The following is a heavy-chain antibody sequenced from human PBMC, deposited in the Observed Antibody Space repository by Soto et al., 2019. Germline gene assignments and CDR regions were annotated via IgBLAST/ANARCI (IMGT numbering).Heavy chain of an antibody. V-gene: IGHV1-18*01. CDR3: ARDDIDRTNS. D-gene: IGHD3-9*01. CDR2: ISGDSGNT. J-gene: IGHJ4*02. CDR1: GYTFTSYG. Sequence: QVQLVQSGAEVKKPGASVKVSCKASGYTFTSYGINWVRQAPGQGLEWMGWISGDSGNTNYAQKLQGRVTMTTDTSTSTADMELRSLRSDDTAVYYFARDDIDRTNSWGQGTLVTVSS.